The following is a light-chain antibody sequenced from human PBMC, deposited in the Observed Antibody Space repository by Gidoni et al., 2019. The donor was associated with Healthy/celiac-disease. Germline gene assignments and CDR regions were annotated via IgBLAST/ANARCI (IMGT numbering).Light chain of an antibody. Sequence: EIVLTQSPATMSLSPGERATLSCGASQRVSSTYLAWYQQKPGLAPRLLIYDASGRATGIPDRFSGSGSGTDFTLTISRLEPEDFAGYYCQQYGSSPYTFGQXTKLEIK. V-gene: IGKV3D-20*01. CDR1: QRVSSTY. CDR3: QQYGSSPYT. CDR2: DAS. J-gene: IGKJ2*01.